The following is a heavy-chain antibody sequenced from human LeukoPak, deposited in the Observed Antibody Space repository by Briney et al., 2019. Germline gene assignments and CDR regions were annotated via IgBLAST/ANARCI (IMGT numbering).Heavy chain of an antibody. Sequence: PGGSLRLSCAASGFTVSSNYMSWVRQAPGKGLEWVSLIYSGGSTYYADSAKGRLTISRDNSKNTLYLQMNSLRAEDTAIYYCAREPKGTFGPEDYWGQGTLVTVSS. CDR1: GFTVSSNY. J-gene: IGHJ4*02. CDR2: IYSGGST. V-gene: IGHV3-66*01. CDR3: AREPKGTFGPEDY. D-gene: IGHD3-3*02.